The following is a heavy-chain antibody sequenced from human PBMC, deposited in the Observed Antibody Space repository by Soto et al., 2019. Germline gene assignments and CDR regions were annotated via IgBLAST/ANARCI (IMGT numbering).Heavy chain of an antibody. CDR1: GYTFTSHC. CDR2: ISAYNGNT. CDR3: ARERDGSSWSSAECLQH. J-gene: IGHJ1*01. V-gene: IGHV1-18*01. Sequence: GASVKVSCKASGYTFTSHCISWVLQAPGQGLEWMGWISAYNGNTNYAQNLQGRVTMTTDTSTSTAHMELRNLRSDDTAVYYCARERDGSSWSSAECLQHWGRAPWSPSPQ. D-gene: IGHD6-13*01.